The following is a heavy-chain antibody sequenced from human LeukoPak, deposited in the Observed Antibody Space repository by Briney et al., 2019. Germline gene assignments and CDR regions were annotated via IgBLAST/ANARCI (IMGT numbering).Heavy chain of an antibody. V-gene: IGHV4-39*07. J-gene: IGHJ5*02. CDR3: ARDRRELRWFDP. Sequence: SETLSLTCTVSGGSISSSSYYWGWIRQPPGKGLEWIGSIYYSGSTYYNPSLKSRVTISVDTSKNQFSLKLSSVTAADTAVYYCARDRRELRWFDPWGQGTLVTVSS. CDR1: GGSISSSSYY. CDR2: IYYSGST. D-gene: IGHD1-26*01.